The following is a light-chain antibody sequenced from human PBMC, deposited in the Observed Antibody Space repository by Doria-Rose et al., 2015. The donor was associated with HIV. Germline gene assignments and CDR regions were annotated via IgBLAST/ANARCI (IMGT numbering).Light chain of an antibody. V-gene: IGKV1-27*01. CDR2: GAS. J-gene: IGKJ5*01. CDR3: QKYDSAPLT. CDR1: QGITDR. Sequence: TQSPSSLSASVGDRVTITCRASQGITDRLAWYQQRPGRVPKLLIYGASTSQSGVPSRFNGSGSGTDFTLTIASLQPEDVATYFCQKYDSAPLTFGQGTRLDI.